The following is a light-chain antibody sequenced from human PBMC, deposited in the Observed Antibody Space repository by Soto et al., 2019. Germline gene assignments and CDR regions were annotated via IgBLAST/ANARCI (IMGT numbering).Light chain of an antibody. J-gene: IGKJ5*01. CDR3: QQPFDSPIT. V-gene: IGKV1-9*01. CDR2: AAS. Sequence: DIQMTQSPSSLSPSIGESVTMTCRASQVISTSLAWYQVKPGKAPKLLIYAASTLESGVPSRFSATVSGTEFSLTITSLQPEDFATYYCQQPFDSPITFGQGTRLEI. CDR1: QVISTS.